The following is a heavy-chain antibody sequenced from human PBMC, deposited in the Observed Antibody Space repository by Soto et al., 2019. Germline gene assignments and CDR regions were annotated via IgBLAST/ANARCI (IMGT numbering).Heavy chain of an antibody. CDR1: GGTFSSYS. CDR2: LIPIFGTA. Sequence: QVQLVQSGAEVKKPGSSVKVSCKASGGTFSSYSINWVRQAPGQGHEWMGELIPIFGTANYAQKFQGRVTITADESTSTAYLELSSLRSEDTAVYYCARDGGRHSGGIDYWGQGTLVTVSS. D-gene: IGHD1-26*01. CDR3: ARDGGRHSGGIDY. J-gene: IGHJ4*02. V-gene: IGHV1-69*01.